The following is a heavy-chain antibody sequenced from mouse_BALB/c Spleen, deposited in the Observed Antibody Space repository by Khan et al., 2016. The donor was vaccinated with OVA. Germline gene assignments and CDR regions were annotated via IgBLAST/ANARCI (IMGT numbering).Heavy chain of an antibody. CDR1: GYAFSNYW. J-gene: IGHJ3*01. CDR3: ARSGYDYFAY. Sequence: QVQLQQSGAELVRPGSSVKISCKASGYAFSNYWMNWVKQRPGQGLEWIGQIYPGDGDTSFNGKFRGKATLTADNSSSTAYMQLSSLTSEDSAVYFCARSGYDYFAYWSQGTLVTVSA. CDR2: IYPGDGDT. V-gene: IGHV1-80*01. D-gene: IGHD2-14*01.